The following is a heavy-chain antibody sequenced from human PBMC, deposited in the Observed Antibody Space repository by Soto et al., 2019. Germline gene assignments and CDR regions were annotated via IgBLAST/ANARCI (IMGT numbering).Heavy chain of an antibody. D-gene: IGHD5-12*01. J-gene: IGHJ4*02. Sequence: QVHLVQSGAEVKKPGSSVKVSCKASGGAFTNDIITWVRQAPGQGLEWMGRIIPLLDVTTYAQKFQGRVTITADKSTSTADMELNSLTYEDTAVYYCARDSPMGSTFSGYDAIDYWGQGTLVTVSS. V-gene: IGHV1-69*08. CDR2: IIPLLDVT. CDR3: ARDSPMGSTFSGYDAIDY. CDR1: GGAFTNDI.